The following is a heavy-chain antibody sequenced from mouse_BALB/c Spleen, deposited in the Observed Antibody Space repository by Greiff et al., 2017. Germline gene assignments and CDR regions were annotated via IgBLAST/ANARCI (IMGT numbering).Heavy chain of an antibody. J-gene: IGHJ4*01. Sequence: EVQLVESGGGLVQPGGSRKLSCAASGFTFSSFGMHWVRQAPEKGLEWVAYISSGSSTIYYADTVKGRFTISRDNPKNTLFLQMTSLRSEDTAMYYCARSITTDYAMDYWGQGTSVTVSS. D-gene: IGHD1-2*01. V-gene: IGHV5-17*02. CDR1: GFTFSSFG. CDR3: ARSITTDYAMDY. CDR2: ISSGSSTI.